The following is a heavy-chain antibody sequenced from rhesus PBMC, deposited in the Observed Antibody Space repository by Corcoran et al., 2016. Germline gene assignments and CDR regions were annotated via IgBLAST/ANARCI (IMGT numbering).Heavy chain of an antibody. CDR2: IGGDGVST. J-gene: IGHJ5-2*02. CDR3: ARDGPSSGSLDV. V-gene: IGHV4-127*01. Sequence: QVQLQESGPGLVKPSETLSLTCAVSGYSIYSGFGWSWVRQPPGAGLGWIAYIGGDGVSTKYTPSLKSRVTISKATSKNQFSQKLSSVTAADTAVYYCARDGPSSGSLDVWGRGILVTVSS. CDR1: GYSIYSGFG. D-gene: IGHD6-13*01.